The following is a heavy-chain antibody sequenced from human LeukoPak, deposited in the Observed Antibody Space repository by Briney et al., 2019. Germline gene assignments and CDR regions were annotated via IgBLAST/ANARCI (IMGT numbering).Heavy chain of an antibody. CDR3: ARDKGQQQLVRNYYGMDV. CDR1: GFTFSNFW. Sequence: GGSLILSCVVSGFTFSNFWMSWVRQAPGKGLEWVSVIYSGGSTYYADSVKGRFTISRDNSKNTLYLQMNSLRAEDTAVYYCARDKGQQQLVRNYYGMDVWGQGTTVTVSS. D-gene: IGHD6-13*01. V-gene: IGHV3-53*01. J-gene: IGHJ6*02. CDR2: IYSGGST.